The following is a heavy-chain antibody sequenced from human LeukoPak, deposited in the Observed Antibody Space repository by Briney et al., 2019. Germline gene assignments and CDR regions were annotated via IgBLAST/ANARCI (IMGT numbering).Heavy chain of an antibody. V-gene: IGHV3-48*01. CDR1: GFTFNNYA. Sequence: GGSLRLSCAGSGFTFNNYAMHWVRQSPGKGLEWVSGISWNSSTIYYADSVKGRFTISRDNAKNSLYLQMNSLRAVDTAVYYCARVWDSSGSYSSGYWGQGTLVTVSS. CDR2: ISWNSSTI. J-gene: IGHJ4*02. D-gene: IGHD1-26*01. CDR3: ARVWDSSGSYSSGY.